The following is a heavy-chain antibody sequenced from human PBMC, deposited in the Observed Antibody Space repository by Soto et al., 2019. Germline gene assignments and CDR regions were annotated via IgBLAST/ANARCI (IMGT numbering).Heavy chain of an antibody. V-gene: IGHV3-23*01. D-gene: IGHD2-8*01. CDR1: GFTFSSYA. J-gene: IGHJ6*02. Sequence: GGSLRLSCTASGFTFSSYAMSWVLQAPGKGLEWVSAISGSGGSTYYADSVKGRFTISRDNSKNTLYLQMNSLRAEDTAVYYCAKDRPYCTNGVCYLYYYYYGMDVWGQGTTVTVSS. CDR2: ISGSGGST. CDR3: AKDRPYCTNGVCYLYYYYYGMDV.